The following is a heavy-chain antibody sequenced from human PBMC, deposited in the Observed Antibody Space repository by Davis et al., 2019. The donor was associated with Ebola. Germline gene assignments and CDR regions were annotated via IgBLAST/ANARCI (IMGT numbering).Heavy chain of an antibody. CDR2: INSGSTYV. D-gene: IGHD2-21*01. CDR3: ARDRAYWAFDS. CDR1: GFSFTTYS. J-gene: IGHJ4*02. Sequence: GESLKISCAAAGFSFTTYSMSWVRQAPGKGLEWVSSINSGSTYVFYADSVKGRFTISRDNAKNSLYLQINSLRADDTAVYYCARDRAYWAFDSWGRGTQVTVTS. V-gene: IGHV3-21*01.